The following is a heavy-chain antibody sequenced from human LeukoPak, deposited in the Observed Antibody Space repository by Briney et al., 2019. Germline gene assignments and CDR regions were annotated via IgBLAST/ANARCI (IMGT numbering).Heavy chain of an antibody. CDR1: GGSISSGGYS. V-gene: IGHV4-30-2*01. CDR3: AGRLRSLDY. CDR2: IYHSGST. Sequence: PSETLSLTCAVSGGSISSGGYSWSWIRQPPGKGLEWIGYIYHSGSTYYNPSLKSRVTISVDRSKNQFSLKLTSVTAADTAVYYCAGRLRSLDYWGQGTLVTVSS. J-gene: IGHJ4*02. D-gene: IGHD4-17*01.